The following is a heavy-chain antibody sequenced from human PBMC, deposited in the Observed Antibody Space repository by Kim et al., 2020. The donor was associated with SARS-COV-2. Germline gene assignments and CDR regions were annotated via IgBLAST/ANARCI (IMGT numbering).Heavy chain of an antibody. CDR2: IYYSGST. V-gene: IGHV4-59*08. CDR1: GGSISSYY. CDR3: ARHAVLRYFDWYDDAFDI. D-gene: IGHD3-9*01. Sequence: SETLSLTCTVSGGSISSYYWSWIRQPPGKGLEWIGYIYYSGSTNYNPSLKSRVTISVDTSKNQFSLKLSSVTAADTAVYYCARHAVLRYFDWYDDAFDIWGQGTMVTVSS. J-gene: IGHJ3*02.